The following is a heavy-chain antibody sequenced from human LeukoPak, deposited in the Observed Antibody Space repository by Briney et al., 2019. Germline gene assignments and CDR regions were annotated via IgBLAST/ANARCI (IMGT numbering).Heavy chain of an antibody. D-gene: IGHD3-3*01. Sequence: GASVKVSCKASGYTFTSYDINWVRQATGQGLVWMGWMNPNSGNTGYAQKFQGRVTMTRNTSISTAYMELSSLRSEDTAVYYCARARQVESWSGFFYYYYYMDVWGKGTTVTISS. V-gene: IGHV1-8*01. CDR3: ARARQVESWSGFFYYYYYMDV. CDR2: MNPNSGNT. CDR1: GYTFTSYD. J-gene: IGHJ6*03.